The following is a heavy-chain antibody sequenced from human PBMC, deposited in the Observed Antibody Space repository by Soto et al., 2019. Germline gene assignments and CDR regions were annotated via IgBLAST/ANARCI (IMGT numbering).Heavy chain of an antibody. CDR2: INTGDGNT. CDR3: ARGEINVSARDGVAH. Sequence: QVLLVQSGAEVKKPGASVKVSCKASGYSFSTYGVSWVRQAPGQGLEWMGWINTGDGNTGYAQKCQGTLPLTTHTSTTAAYVEMRSLRSAVTAIYYCARGEINVSARDGVAHSGQGTLVTVPS. D-gene: IGHD6-25*01. V-gene: IGHV1-18*04. CDR1: GYSFSTYG. J-gene: IGHJ4*02.